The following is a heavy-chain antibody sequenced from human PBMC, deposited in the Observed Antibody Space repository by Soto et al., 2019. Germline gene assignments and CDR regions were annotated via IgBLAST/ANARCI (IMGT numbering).Heavy chain of an antibody. V-gene: IGHV3-48*03. CDR2: ISVSNNNI. CDR1: GFNGSNYD. CDR3: ATVGLCGDDRYVFSF. D-gene: IGHD2-21*02. Sequence: TLRLSSAVSGFNGSNYDMNLVRQVPGKGLEWISKISVSNNNIYYADSVKGRFTISRDHASHILFLQKNTLRAEDTALYYCATVGLCGDDRYVFSFWSRGAPVIGSS. J-gene: IGHJ4*02.